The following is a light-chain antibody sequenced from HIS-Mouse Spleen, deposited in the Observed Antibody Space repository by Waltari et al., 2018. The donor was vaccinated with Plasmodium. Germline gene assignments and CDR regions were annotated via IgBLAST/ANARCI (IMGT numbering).Light chain of an antibody. CDR3: YSTDSSGNHRV. CDR1: EFPTKS. J-gene: IGLJ3*02. V-gene: IGLV3-10*01. Sequence: SYELTQPPSVAVSTGQTARTTSAGDEFPTKSAYWYQQKSCQSPVLVIYEDSKRPSWIPERFSGSSSGTMATLTISGAQVEDEADYYCYSTDSSGNHRVFGGGTKLTVL. CDR2: EDS.